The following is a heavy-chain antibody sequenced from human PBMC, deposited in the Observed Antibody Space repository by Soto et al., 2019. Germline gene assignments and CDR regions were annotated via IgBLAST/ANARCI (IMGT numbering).Heavy chain of an antibody. CDR3: ATAQYYDFWSGLGGYYYYGMDV. J-gene: IGHJ6*02. D-gene: IGHD3-3*01. CDR2: SSGSGGST. V-gene: IGHV3-23*01. Sequence: PGGSLRLSCAASGFTFSSYAMSWVRQAPGEGLEWVSASSGSGGSTYYADSVKGRFTISRDNSKNTLYLQMNSLRAEDTAVYYCATAQYYDFWSGLGGYYYYGMDVWGQGTTVTVSS. CDR1: GFTFSSYA.